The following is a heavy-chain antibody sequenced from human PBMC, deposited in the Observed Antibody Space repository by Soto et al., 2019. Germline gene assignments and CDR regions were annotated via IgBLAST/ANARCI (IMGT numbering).Heavy chain of an antibody. J-gene: IGHJ6*02. D-gene: IGHD4-17*01. CDR1: GYTFTSYY. CDR3: ARDTTVTTGVGYYYGMDV. V-gene: IGHV1-46*01. CDR2: INPSGGST. Sequence: ASVKVSCKASGYTFTSYYMHWVRQAPGQGLEWMGIINPSGGSTSYAQKFQGRVTMTRDTSTSTVYMELSNLRSEDTAVYYCARDTTVTTGVGYYYGMDVWGQGTSVTVSS.